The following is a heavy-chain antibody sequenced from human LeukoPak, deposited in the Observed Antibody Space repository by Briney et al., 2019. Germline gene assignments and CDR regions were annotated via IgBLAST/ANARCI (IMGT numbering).Heavy chain of an antibody. D-gene: IGHD6-19*01. J-gene: IGHJ4*02. Sequence: PGGSLRLSCAASGFTFSSYGMHWVRQAPGKGLEWVAVISYDGSNKYYADSVKGRFTISRDNSKNTLYLQMNSLRAEDTAVYYCAKGSEGYSSGWYGGEFDYWGQGTLVTVSS. V-gene: IGHV3-30*18. CDR2: ISYDGSNK. CDR1: GFTFSSYG. CDR3: AKGSEGYSSGWYGGEFDY.